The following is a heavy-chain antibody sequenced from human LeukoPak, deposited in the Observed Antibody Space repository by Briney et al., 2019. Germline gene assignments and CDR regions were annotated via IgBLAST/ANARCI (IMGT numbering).Heavy chain of an antibody. CDR3: AREDSGSYYNYYYFYMDV. CDR1: GGSFSSYF. J-gene: IGHJ6*03. Sequence: PSETLSLTCSVSGGSFSSYFWSWVRQPAGKGLEWIGRIYPSGNTNYNPSLKSRVTLSVDTSKTQFSLRLSSVTAADTAVYYCAREDSGSYYNYYYFYMDVWGKGTTVTISS. V-gene: IGHV4-4*07. CDR2: IYPSGNT. D-gene: IGHD3-10*01.